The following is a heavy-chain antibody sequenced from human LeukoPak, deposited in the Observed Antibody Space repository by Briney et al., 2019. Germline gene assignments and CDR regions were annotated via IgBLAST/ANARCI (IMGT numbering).Heavy chain of an antibody. CDR3: ARRDYYDSSGYYGS. Sequence: TSSETLSLTCTVSGGSISSGGYYWSWIRQHPGKGLEWIGYIYYSGSTYYNPSLKSRVTISVDTSKNQFSLKLSSVTAADTAVYYCARRDYYDSSGYYGSWGRGTLVTVSS. V-gene: IGHV4-31*03. D-gene: IGHD3-22*01. J-gene: IGHJ4*02. CDR1: GGSISSGGYY. CDR2: IYYSGST.